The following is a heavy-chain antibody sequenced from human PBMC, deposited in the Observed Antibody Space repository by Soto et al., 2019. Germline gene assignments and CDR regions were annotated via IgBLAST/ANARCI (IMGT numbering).Heavy chain of an antibody. CDR3: ARHLTGDYDAFDI. CDR2: IYPGDSDT. Sequence: GESLKISCKGSGYSFTSYWNGWVRQMPGKGLEWMGIIYPGDSDTRYSPSFQGQVTISADKSISTAYLQWSSLKASDTAMYYCARHLTGDYDAFDIWGQGTMVTVSS. CDR1: GYSFTSYW. V-gene: IGHV5-51*01. J-gene: IGHJ3*02. D-gene: IGHD7-27*01.